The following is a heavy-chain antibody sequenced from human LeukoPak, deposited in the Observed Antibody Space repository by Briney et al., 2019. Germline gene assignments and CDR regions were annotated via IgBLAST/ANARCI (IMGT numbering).Heavy chain of an antibody. CDR2: INPNSGGT. D-gene: IGHD6-13*01. V-gene: IGHV1-2*02. Sequence: ASVKVSCKTSGYTFTGYYIHWVRQAPGQGLEWMGWINPNSGGTKYVEKFQGRVTMTRDTSISAAYMELGRLRSDDTAVYYCARDESPLAAAGVHWGQGTLVTVSS. J-gene: IGHJ4*02. CDR3: ARDESPLAAAGVH. CDR1: GYTFTGYY.